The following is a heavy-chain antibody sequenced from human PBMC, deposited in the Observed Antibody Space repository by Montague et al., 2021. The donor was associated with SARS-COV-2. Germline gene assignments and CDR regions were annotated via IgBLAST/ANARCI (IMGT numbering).Heavy chain of an antibody. Sequence: SETLSLTCTVSGGSISSSSYYWGWIRQPPGKGLEWIGSIYYSGSTYYNPSLRSRVTISVDTSKNQFSLKLSSVTAADTAVYYCAIEVGAMVYYYGMDVWGQGTTVIVSS. D-gene: IGHD1-26*01. CDR1: GGSISSSSYY. J-gene: IGHJ6*02. CDR2: IYYSGST. V-gene: IGHV4-39*01. CDR3: AIEVGAMVYYYGMDV.